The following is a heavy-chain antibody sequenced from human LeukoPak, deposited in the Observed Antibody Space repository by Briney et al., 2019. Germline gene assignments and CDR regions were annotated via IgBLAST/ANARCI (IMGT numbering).Heavy chain of an antibody. V-gene: IGHV3-23*01. CDR1: GFTFSTYA. CDR3: ALRVVGGAFDI. Sequence: GGSLRLSCAASGFTFSTYAMSWVRQDPAKGLEWVSAISGGGSSTYYADSVKGRFTISRDNSNNALYLQMNSLRAEDTAVYYCALRVVGGAFDIWGHGTMVTVSS. CDR2: ISGGGSST. D-gene: IGHD2-15*01. J-gene: IGHJ3*02.